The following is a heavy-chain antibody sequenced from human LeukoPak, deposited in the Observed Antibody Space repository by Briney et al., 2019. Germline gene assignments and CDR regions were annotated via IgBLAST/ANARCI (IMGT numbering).Heavy chain of an antibody. CDR1: GGTFSSYA. J-gene: IGHJ3*02. V-gene: IGHV1-69*13. Sequence: GASVKVSCKASGGTFSSYAISWVRQAPGQGLEWMGGIIPIFGTANCAQKFQGRVTITADESTSTAYMELSSLRSEDTAVYYCARDFRGSVDAFDIWGQGTMVAVSS. CDR2: IIPIFGTA. CDR3: ARDFRGSVDAFDI.